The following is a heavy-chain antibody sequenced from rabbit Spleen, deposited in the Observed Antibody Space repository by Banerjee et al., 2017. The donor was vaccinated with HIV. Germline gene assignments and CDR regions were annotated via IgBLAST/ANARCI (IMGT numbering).Heavy chain of an antibody. Sequence: QLVESGGGLVQPGGSLKLSCKASGFDFSSYSMSWVRQAPGKGLEWIGYIYPVFGVTYYANWVNGRFTISSHNAQNTLYLQLNSLTAADTATYFCVREAGYDGYDLWGPGTLVTVS. CDR2: IYPVFGVT. V-gene: IGHV1S7*01. CDR1: GFDFSSYS. D-gene: IGHD6-1*01. J-gene: IGHJ4*01. CDR3: VREAGYDGYDL.